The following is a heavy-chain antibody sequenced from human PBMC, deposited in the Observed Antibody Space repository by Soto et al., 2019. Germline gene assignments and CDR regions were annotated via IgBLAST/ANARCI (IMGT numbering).Heavy chain of an antibody. D-gene: IGHD3-10*01. J-gene: IGHJ5*02. CDR1: GFSLSTSGMC. V-gene: IGHV2-70*01. CDR2: IDWDDDK. Sequence: SGPTLVNPTQTLTLTCTFSGFSLSTSGMCVSWIRQPPGKALEWLALIDWDDDKYYSTSLKTRLTISKDTSKNQVVLTMTNMDPVDTATYYCARTLYGSGSYDWFDPWGQGTLVTVSS. CDR3: ARTLYGSGSYDWFDP.